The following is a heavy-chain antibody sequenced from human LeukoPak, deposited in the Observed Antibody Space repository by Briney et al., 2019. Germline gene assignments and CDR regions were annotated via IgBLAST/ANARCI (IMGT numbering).Heavy chain of an antibody. CDR2: ISSSGSTI. CDR1: GFTFSSYG. V-gene: IGHV3-48*01. D-gene: IGHD1-26*01. CDR3: AGTEWELLPDY. Sequence: GGSLRLSCAASGFTFSSYGMSWVRQAPGKGLEWVSYISSSGSTIYYADSVKGRFTISRDNAKNSLYLQMNSLRAEDTAVYYCAGTEWELLPDYWGQGTLVTVSS. J-gene: IGHJ4*02.